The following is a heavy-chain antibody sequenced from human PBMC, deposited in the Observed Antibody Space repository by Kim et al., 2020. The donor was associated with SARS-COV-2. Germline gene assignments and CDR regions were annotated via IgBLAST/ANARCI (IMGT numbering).Heavy chain of an antibody. D-gene: IGHD2-8*01. J-gene: IGHJ4*02. Sequence: YYADSVKGRFTISRDNSKNSLYLQMNSLRTEDTALYYCAKALRVRQPGGYWGQGTLVTVSS. CDR3: AKALRVRQPGGY. V-gene: IGHV3-43*01.